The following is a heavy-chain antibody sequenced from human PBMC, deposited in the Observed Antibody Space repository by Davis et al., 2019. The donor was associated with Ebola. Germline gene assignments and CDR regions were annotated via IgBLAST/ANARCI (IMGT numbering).Heavy chain of an antibody. Sequence: MPSETLSLTCTVSGGSISSYYWSWIRQPPGKGLEWIGYIYYSGSTNYNPSLKSRVTISVDTSKNQFSLKLSSVTAADTAVYYCARHIRLHYSSDDWFDPWGQGTLVSVSS. CDR2: IYYSGST. D-gene: IGHD6-25*01. V-gene: IGHV4-59*08. J-gene: IGHJ5*02. CDR1: GGSISSYY. CDR3: ARHIRLHYSSDDWFDP.